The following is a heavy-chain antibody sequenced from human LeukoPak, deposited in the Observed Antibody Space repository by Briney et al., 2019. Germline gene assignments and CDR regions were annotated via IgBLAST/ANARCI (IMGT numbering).Heavy chain of an antibody. CDR3: AKVRLPTTMTLRDWYFDL. CDR1: GFTFNNYA. V-gene: IGHV3-23*01. Sequence: GGSLRLSCAASGFTFNNYAMSWVRQAPGRGLEYVSSISSSGGHTYYADSVRGRFTISRDTSKNTLYLQMYSLRAEDTAVYYCAKVRLPTTMTLRDWYFDLWGRGTLVTVSS. J-gene: IGHJ2*01. D-gene: IGHD4-17*01. CDR2: ISSSGGHT.